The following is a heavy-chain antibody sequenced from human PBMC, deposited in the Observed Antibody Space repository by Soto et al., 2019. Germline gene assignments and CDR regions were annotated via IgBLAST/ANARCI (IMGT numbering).Heavy chain of an antibody. D-gene: IGHD3-16*01. CDR1: GFTFDDYA. V-gene: IGHV3-9*01. Sequence: GGSLRLSCAASGFTFDDYAMHWVRQAPGKGLEWVSGISWNSGSIGYADSVKGRFTISRDNAKNSLYLQMNSLRAEDTALYYCAKDTSWAGGAFDIWGRGTMVTVSS. J-gene: IGHJ3*02. CDR3: AKDTSWAGGAFDI. CDR2: ISWNSGSI.